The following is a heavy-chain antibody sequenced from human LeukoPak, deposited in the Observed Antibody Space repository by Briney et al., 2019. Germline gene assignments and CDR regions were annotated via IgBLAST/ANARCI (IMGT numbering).Heavy chain of an antibody. CDR1: GGSVSSGSYY. D-gene: IGHD1-26*01. V-gene: IGHV4-61*01. CDR3: ARLRGGSYSGAWFDP. J-gene: IGHJ5*02. Sequence: SETLSLTCTVSGGSVSSGSYYWSWIRQPPGKGLEWIGYICYSGSTNYNPSLKSRVTISIDTSKNQFSLKLSSVTAADTAVYYCARLRGGSYSGAWFDPWGQGTLVTVSS. CDR2: ICYSGST.